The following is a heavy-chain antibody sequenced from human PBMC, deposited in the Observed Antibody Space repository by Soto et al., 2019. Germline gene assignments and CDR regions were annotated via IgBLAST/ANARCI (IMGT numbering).Heavy chain of an antibody. CDR2: ISSSSSYT. CDR3: ASLSVRHSYPIGSDY. J-gene: IGHJ4*02. Sequence: GGALRLSCAASGFTFSDYYMSWIRQAPGKGLEWVSYISSSSSYTNYADSVKGRFTISRDNAKNSLYLQMNSLRAEDTAVYYCASLSVRHSYPIGSDYCGQGTLVTRSS. D-gene: IGHD5-18*01. V-gene: IGHV3-11*03. CDR1: GFTFSDYY.